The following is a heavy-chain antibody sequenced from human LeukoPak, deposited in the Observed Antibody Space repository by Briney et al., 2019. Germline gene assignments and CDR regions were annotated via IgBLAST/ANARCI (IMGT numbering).Heavy chain of an antibody. CDR3: ARVGPSYYYDSSGYADY. CDR1: GGSISSGGYY. Sequence: SQTLSLTCTVSGGSISSGGYYWSWIRQHPGKGLEWIGYIYYSGSTYYNPSLKSRVTISVDTSKNQFSLKLSSVTAADTAVYYCARVGPSYYYDSSGYADYWGQGTLVTVSS. CDR2: IYYSGST. D-gene: IGHD3-22*01. V-gene: IGHV4-31*03. J-gene: IGHJ4*02.